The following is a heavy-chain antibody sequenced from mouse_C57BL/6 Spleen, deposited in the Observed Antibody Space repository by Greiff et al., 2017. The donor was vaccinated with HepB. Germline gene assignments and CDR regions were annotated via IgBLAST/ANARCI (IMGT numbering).Heavy chain of an antibody. V-gene: IGHV1-54*01. CDR2: INPGSGGT. J-gene: IGHJ2*01. CDR1: GYAFTNYL. D-gene: IGHD1-1*01. CDR3: ARGYYGSNFDY. Sequence: VKVVESGAELVRPGTSVKVSCKASGYAFTNYLIEWVKQRPGQGLEWIGVINPGSGGTNYNEKFKGKATLTADKSSSTAYMQLSSLTSEDSAVYFCARGYYGSNFDYWGQGTTLTVSS.